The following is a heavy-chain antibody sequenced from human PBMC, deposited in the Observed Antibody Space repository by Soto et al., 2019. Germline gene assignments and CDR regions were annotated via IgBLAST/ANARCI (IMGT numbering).Heavy chain of an antibody. D-gene: IGHD2-15*01. CDR3: ARQVGDYYYDMDV. Sequence: SETLSLTCTVSGGSISSSNYYWGWIRQPPGKGLEWIGSIYYSGSTYYNPSLKSRVTISVDTSKNQFSLKLSSVTAADTAVYYCARQVGDYYYDMDVWGQGTTVTVS. CDR1: GGSISSSNYY. V-gene: IGHV4-39*01. CDR2: IYYSGST. J-gene: IGHJ6*02.